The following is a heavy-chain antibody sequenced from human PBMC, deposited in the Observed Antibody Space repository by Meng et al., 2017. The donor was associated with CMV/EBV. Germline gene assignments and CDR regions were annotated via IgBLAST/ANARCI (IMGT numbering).Heavy chain of an antibody. CDR1: GGTFSSYA. V-gene: IGHV1-69*05. J-gene: IGHJ6*02. CDR2: IIPIFGTA. CDR3: ARHIDGYNPFYYYYYGMDV. Sequence: SAKVSCKASGGTFSSYAISWVRQAPGQGLEWMGGIIPIFGTANYAQKFQGRVTITTDESTSTAYMELSSLRSEDTAVYYCARHIDGYNPFYYYYYGMDVWGQGTTVTVSS. D-gene: IGHD5-24*01.